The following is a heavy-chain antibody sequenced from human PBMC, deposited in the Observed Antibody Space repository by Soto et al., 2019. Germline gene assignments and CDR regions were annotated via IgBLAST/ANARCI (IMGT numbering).Heavy chain of an antibody. CDR2: VYYSGSN. CDR3: ARSSIAPRLFMYPFDY. Sequence: PSETLSLTCTVSGGSISRNNYYWGWIRQPPGKGLEWIGSVYYSGSNYYNPSLRRRVTISVDTSKKQFSLRLSAVTAADTAVYYCARSSIAPRLFMYPFDYWGQGTPVTVSS. D-gene: IGHD6-6*01. CDR1: GGSISRNNYY. J-gene: IGHJ4*02. V-gene: IGHV4-39*01.